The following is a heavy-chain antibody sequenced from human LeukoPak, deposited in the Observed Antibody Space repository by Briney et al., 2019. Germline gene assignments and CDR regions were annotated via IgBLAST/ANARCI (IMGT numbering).Heavy chain of an antibody. Sequence: GGSLRLSCAASGFTFSSYSMNWVRQAPGKGLEWVSYISSSGINTYYADSVKGRFTISRDNAKNSVYLQMNSLRDEDTAVYYCARWESGNYLIFDHWGQGTLVTVSS. J-gene: IGHJ4*02. CDR3: ARWESGNYLIFDH. CDR1: GFTFSSYS. V-gene: IGHV3-48*02. CDR2: ISSSGINT. D-gene: IGHD1-26*01.